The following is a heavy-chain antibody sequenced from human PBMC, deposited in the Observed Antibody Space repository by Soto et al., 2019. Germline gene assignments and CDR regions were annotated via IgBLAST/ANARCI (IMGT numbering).Heavy chain of an antibody. Sequence: PXXTLSLPCTVSGGSISSSSYYWGLIRQPPGKGLEWIGSIYYSGSTYYNPSLKSRVTISVDTSKNQFSLKLSSVTAADTAVYYCASPKIAFYNWFDPWGQGTLVT. D-gene: IGHD3-3*02. CDR1: GGSISSSSYY. V-gene: IGHV4-39*01. J-gene: IGHJ5*02. CDR3: ASPKIAFYNWFDP. CDR2: IYYSGST.